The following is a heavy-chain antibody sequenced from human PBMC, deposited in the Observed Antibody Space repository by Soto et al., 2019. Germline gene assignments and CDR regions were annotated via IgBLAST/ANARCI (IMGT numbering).Heavy chain of an antibody. J-gene: IGHJ3*02. CDR2: ISSRSSVI. Sequence: EVQLVESGGGLVKPGESLRLSCVASDSTFSSYSMIWVRQAPGRGLEWVSSISSRSSVIFYGDSLKGRFTISRDNAKNSLYLQINSLRAEDTAVYYCLRGGRGYTKDDTLDIWGQGTMVTVSS. D-gene: IGHD2-2*02. CDR1: DSTFSSYS. CDR3: LRGGRGYTKDDTLDI. V-gene: IGHV3-21*01.